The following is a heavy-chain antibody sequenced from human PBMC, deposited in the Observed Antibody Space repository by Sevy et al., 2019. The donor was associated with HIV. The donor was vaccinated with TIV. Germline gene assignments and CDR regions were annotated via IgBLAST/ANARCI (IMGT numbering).Heavy chain of an antibody. D-gene: IGHD1-1*01. CDR1: GGTFSSYA. CDR2: IIPIFGTA. V-gene: IGHV1-69*13. CDR3: ARKEGTGTTGVFDY. J-gene: IGHJ4*02. Sequence: ASVKVSCKASGGTFSSYAISWVRQAPGQGLEWMGGIIPIFGTANYAQKFQGRVTITADESTSTGYMELSSLRSEDTAVYYCARKEGTGTTGVFDYWGQGTLVTVSS.